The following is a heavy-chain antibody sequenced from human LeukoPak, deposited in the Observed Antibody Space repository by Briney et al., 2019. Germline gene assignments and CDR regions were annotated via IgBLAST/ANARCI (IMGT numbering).Heavy chain of an antibody. V-gene: IGHV4-59*01. J-gene: IGHJ6*03. Sequence: PSETLSLTCTVSGGSLSSYYWSWIRQPPGTGLEWIGYIYYSGSTNYNPSLQSRVTISVDMSKNQFSLKLSSVTAADTAVYYCAREIYNYMDVWGKGTTVTVSS. CDR1: GGSLSSYY. CDR2: IYYSGST. CDR3: AREIYNYMDV.